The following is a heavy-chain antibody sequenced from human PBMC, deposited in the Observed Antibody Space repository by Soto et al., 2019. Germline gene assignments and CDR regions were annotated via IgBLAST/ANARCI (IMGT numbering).Heavy chain of an antibody. CDR2: VKDGGHT. CDR3: ARGQGGGVPTH. CDR1: GGSLSGYY. V-gene: IGHV4-34*01. J-gene: IGHJ4*02. Sequence: QVQLQQWGAGLLKPSETLSLNCAVTGGSLSGYYWSWIRQPPGKGLAWIGEVKDGGHTNYSPSLRRRVTLSSDTPNDQCSLRLSSVTAADTGVYYCARGQGGGVPTHWVQGSLVTVSS. D-gene: IGHD5-12*01.